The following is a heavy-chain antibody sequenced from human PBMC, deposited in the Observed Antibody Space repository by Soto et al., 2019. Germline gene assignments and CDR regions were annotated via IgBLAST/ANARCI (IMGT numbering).Heavy chain of an antibody. D-gene: IGHD2-15*01. CDR2: IYYSGST. J-gene: IGHJ6*02. Sequence: PSETLSLTCTVSGGSISSYYWSWIRQPPGKGLEWIGYIYYSGSTNYNPSLKSRVTISVDTSKNQFSLKLSSVTAADTAVYYCARVGVYCSGGSCYSSVDVWGQGTTVTVSS. CDR1: GGSISSYY. CDR3: ARVGVYCSGGSCYSSVDV. V-gene: IGHV4-59*01.